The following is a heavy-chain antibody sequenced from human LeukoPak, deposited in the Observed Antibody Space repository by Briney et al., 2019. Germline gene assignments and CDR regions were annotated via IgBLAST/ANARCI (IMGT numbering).Heavy chain of an antibody. CDR3: ARSTITMIVEGFDI. Sequence: ASVKVSCKASGGTFRSYAINWVRQAPGQGLEWMGGIIPMFGTANHAQKFQGRVTITADESTSTAYMELSSLRSEDTAVYYCARSTITMIVEGFDIWGQGTMVTVSS. J-gene: IGHJ3*02. D-gene: IGHD3-22*01. CDR2: IIPMFGTA. CDR1: GGTFRSYA. V-gene: IGHV1-69*13.